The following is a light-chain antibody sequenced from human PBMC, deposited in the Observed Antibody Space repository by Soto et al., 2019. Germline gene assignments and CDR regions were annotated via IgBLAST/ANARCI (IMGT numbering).Light chain of an antibody. Sequence: EIVLTQSPGTLSLSPGERATLSCRASQSVGVYLTWYQQKPGQAPRLLIYDASSLESGVPSRFSGSGSGTEFTLTISSLQPDDFATYYCQQYNSYWTFGQGTKVEIK. CDR2: DAS. CDR1: QSVGVY. V-gene: IGKV3-11*01. CDR3: QQYNSYWT. J-gene: IGKJ1*01.